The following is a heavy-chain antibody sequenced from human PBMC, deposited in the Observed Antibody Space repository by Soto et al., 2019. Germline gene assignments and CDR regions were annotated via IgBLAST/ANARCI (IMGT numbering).Heavy chain of an antibody. J-gene: IGHJ6*02. CDR1: GDSTRSGNYY. V-gene: IGHV4-30-4*01. CDR2: IYYSGSS. Sequence: PSETLSLTCTVSGDSTRSGNYYWSWIRQFPEKGLEWIGYIYYSGSSNYNPSLKSRVSISLDTSKNQFSLKLRSVTAADTAVYYCARDPGYFYGMDVWGQATTVTVSS. CDR3: ARDPGYFYGMDV.